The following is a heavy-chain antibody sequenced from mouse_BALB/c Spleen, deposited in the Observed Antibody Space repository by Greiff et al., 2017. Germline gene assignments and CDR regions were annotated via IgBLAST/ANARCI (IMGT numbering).Heavy chain of an antibody. CDR1: GYAFTNYL. D-gene: IGHD2-4*01. J-gene: IGHJ2*01. V-gene: IGHV1-54*01. CDR3: ARGPYDYAYFDY. CDR2: INPGSGGT. Sequence: VKLMESGAELVRPGTSVKVSCKASGYAFTNYLIEWVKQRPGQGLEWIGVINPGSGGTNYNEKFKGKATLTADKSSSTAYMQLSSLTSDDSAVYFCARGPYDYAYFDYWGQGTTLTVSS.